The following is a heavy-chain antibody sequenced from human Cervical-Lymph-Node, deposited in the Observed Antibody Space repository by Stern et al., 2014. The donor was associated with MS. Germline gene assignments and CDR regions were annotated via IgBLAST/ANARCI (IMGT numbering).Heavy chain of an antibody. D-gene: IGHD1-26*01. J-gene: IGHJ4*02. Sequence: VQLVESGGGVVQPGRSLRLSCAASGFSFNRYGMHWVRPAPGKGLEWVAVISHDGNNKYYADSVKGRFTISRDNSKNTLYLQMNSLRAEDTAVYFCAKDRWEWELPYYLDYWGQGTLVTVSS. CDR1: GFSFNRYG. V-gene: IGHV3-30*18. CDR3: AKDRWEWELPYYLDY. CDR2: ISHDGNNK.